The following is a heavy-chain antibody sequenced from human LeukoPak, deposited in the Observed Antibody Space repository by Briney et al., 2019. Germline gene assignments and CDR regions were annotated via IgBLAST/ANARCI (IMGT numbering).Heavy chain of an antibody. D-gene: IGHD6-19*01. V-gene: IGHV3-11*01. CDR1: GFTFSDYY. CDR3: ARDIPVKGQWLVPPLTY. Sequence: KTGGSLRLSCAASGFTFSDYYMSWIRQAPGKGLEWVSYISSSGSTIYYADSVKGRFTISRDNAKNSLYLQMNSLRAEDTAVYYCARDIPVKGQWLVPPLTYWGQGTLVTVSS. CDR2: ISSSGSTI. J-gene: IGHJ4*02.